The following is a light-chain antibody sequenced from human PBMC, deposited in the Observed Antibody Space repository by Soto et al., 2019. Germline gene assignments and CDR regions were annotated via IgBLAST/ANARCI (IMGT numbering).Light chain of an antibody. CDR2: AAS. CDR3: RQSYATPWM. CDR1: QSISSY. Sequence: SVVAGATNKRRASQSISSYLNWYQQKPGKAPKLLIYAASSLQSGVPSRFSCRGSATYVILPMSSQQSGDFATYYGRQSYATPWMIGQGTRLDIK. J-gene: IGKJ1*01. V-gene: IGKV1-39*01.